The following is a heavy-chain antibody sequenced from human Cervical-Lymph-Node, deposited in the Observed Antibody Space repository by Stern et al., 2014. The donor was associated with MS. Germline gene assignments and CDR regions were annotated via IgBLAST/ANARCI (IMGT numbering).Heavy chain of an antibody. CDR2: VYYNGST. J-gene: IGHJ4*02. D-gene: IGHD4-23*01. CDR3: ARHSVGVKDFDS. CDR1: GGSIRTFS. Sequence: QLQLQESGPGLVKPSETLSLTCTVSGGSIRTFSWSWIRQPPGRGLEWIGCVYYNGSTTHNPSLKSRVPISVDTSKSQLSLRLHSVTAADTAVYYCARHSVGVKDFDSWGQGTLVTVSS. V-gene: IGHV4-59*01.